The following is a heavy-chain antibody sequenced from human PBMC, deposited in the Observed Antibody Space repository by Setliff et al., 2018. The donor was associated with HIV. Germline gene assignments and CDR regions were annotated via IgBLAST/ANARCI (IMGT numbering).Heavy chain of an antibody. CDR1: GYSFSGGYY. CDR2: IYHSGST. D-gene: IGHD3-10*01. V-gene: IGHV4-38-2*01. Sequence: SETLSLTCAVSGYSFSGGYYWAWIRQPPGKGLEWIGSIYHSGSTYYNPSLKSRVTISVDTSKNQFSLKLSSVTAADTAVYYCATYADRESNRFDPWGQGILVTVS. CDR3: ATYADRESNRFDP. J-gene: IGHJ5*02.